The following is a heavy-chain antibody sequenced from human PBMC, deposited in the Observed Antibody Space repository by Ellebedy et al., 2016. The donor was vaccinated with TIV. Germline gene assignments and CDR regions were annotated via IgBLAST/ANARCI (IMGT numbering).Heavy chain of an antibody. CDR2: VYHSGHT. CDR1: GGSINSDNY. J-gene: IGHJ5*02. Sequence: MPSETLSLTCGVSGGSINSDNYWSWVRQSPGRGLEWIGEVYHSGHTNYNPSLRSRVSISVDKSKSQFSLGLRSMTAADTAVYYWAGDWTRGGGYFASWFDPWGQGTPVTVSS. V-gene: IGHV4-4*02. CDR3: AGDWTRGGGYFASWFDP. D-gene: IGHD2/OR15-2a*01.